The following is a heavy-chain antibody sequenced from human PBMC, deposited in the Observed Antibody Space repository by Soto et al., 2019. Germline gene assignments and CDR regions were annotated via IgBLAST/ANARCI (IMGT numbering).Heavy chain of an antibody. CDR1: GGSISSGDYY. D-gene: IGHD2-2*01. Sequence: SETLSLTCYVSGGSISSGDYYWSWIRQPTGKGLEWIGYMFYTGTTYYNPSLKSRITISMDTSKNQFSLRLTSVTAADTAEYHCARVVRFCSSPSCRGRNWFDPWGQGTRVTVSS. CDR3: ARVVRFCSSPSCRGRNWFDP. J-gene: IGHJ5*02. V-gene: IGHV4-30-4*01. CDR2: MFYTGTT.